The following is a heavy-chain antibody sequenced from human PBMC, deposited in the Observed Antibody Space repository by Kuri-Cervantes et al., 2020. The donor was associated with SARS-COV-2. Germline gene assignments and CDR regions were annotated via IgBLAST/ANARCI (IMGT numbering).Heavy chain of an antibody. CDR1: GFPFGSYA. J-gene: IGHJ6*03. CDR3: AREGYYDSSGNYAATGMDV. D-gene: IGHD3-22*01. Sequence: LSLTCAASGFPFGSYAMHWVRQAPGKGLEWVAVISDDGKKRYYADSVKGRFTISRDNSQSTLYLQMNSLRTEDTAVYYCAREGYYDSSGNYAATGMDVWGKGTTVTVSS. CDR2: ISDDGKKR. V-gene: IGHV3-30*19.